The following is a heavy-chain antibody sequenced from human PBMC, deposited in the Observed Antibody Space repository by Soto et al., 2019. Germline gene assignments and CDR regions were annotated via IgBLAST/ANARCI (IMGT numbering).Heavy chain of an antibody. D-gene: IGHD2-8*01. CDR3: VRLGGHDNGPGGTCFDP. V-gene: IGHV4-30-4*02. CDR2: INYSGST. CDR1: GGSISSGDYD. Sequence: SDTLSLTCTVFGGSISSGDYDWSWIRQPPGKGLEWIGHINYSGSTYYNPSLKSRVTMSIDTSKNQFSLKLTSVTAANTAVYYFVRLGGHDNGPGGTCFDPWGKGIGVTVSS. J-gene: IGHJ5*02.